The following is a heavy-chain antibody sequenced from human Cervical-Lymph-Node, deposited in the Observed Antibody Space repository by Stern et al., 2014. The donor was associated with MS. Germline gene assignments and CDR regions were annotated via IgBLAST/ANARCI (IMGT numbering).Heavy chain of an antibody. V-gene: IGHV1-18*01. CDR1: GYTFTSYG. Sequence: VQLVESGAEVKKPGASVKVSCKASGYTFTSYGISWVRQAPGQGLEWMGWISGYNDDTNYVEKFQGRVTMTRDTSTSTAYLELRSLRSDDTAVYYCARDPHIAVAGTGGGFDPWGQGTLVTVSS. CDR3: ARDPHIAVAGTGGGFDP. D-gene: IGHD6-19*01. J-gene: IGHJ5*02. CDR2: ISGYNDDT.